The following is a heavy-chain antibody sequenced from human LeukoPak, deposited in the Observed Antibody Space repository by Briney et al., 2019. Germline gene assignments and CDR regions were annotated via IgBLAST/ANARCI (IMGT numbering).Heavy chain of an antibody. J-gene: IGHJ4*02. V-gene: IGHV4-59*01. Sequence: SETLSLTCTVSGGSISSYYWSWIRQPPGKGLEWIGYIYYSGSTNYNPSLKSRVTISVDTSKNQFSLKLSSVTAADTAVYYCARGNLYGGNSYFDYWGQGTLVTVSS. D-gene: IGHD4-23*01. CDR3: ARGNLYGGNSYFDY. CDR2: IYYSGST. CDR1: GGSISSYY.